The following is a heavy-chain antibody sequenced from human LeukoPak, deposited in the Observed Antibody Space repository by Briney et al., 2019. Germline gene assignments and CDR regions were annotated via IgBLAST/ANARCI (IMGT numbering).Heavy chain of an antibody. V-gene: IGHV4-4*07. CDR2: IYSSGYT. D-gene: IGHD3-10*01. CDR3: ARRTRLLWFGESFDP. Sequence: SETLSLTCTVSGDSISSSYWNWIRQPAGKGLEWIGRIYSSGYTNYSPSLKSRVTISVDTSKNQFSLKLSSVTAADTAVYYCARRTRLLWFGESFDPWGQGTLVTVSS. CDR1: GDSISSSY. J-gene: IGHJ5*02.